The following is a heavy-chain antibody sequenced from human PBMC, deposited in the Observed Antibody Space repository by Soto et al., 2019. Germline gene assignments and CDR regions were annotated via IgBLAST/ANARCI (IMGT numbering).Heavy chain of an antibody. Sequence: PGGSLRLSCAASGLTFSRYAMSWVRQAPGKGLEWVSSISGNAGDTNYADSAKGRFTISRDNSKNTLYLQMNSLRAEDTAVYYCAKMSTGSIRDYWGQGTLVTVSS. CDR1: GLTFSRYA. D-gene: IGHD3-3*02. CDR3: AKMSTGSIRDY. V-gene: IGHV3-23*01. CDR2: ISGNAGDT. J-gene: IGHJ4*01.